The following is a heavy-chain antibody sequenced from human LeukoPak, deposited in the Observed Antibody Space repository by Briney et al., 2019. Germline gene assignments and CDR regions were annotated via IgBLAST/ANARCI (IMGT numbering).Heavy chain of an antibody. CDR1: GGSISSSSYY. V-gene: IGHV4-39*07. CDR3: ARVRGVVGAFGY. D-gene: IGHD1-26*01. J-gene: IGHJ4*02. CDR2: IYYSGST. Sequence: PSETLSLTCTVSGGSISSSSYYWGWIRQPPGKGLEWIGSIYYSGSTYYNPSLKSRVTISVDTSKNQFSLKLSSVTAADTAVYYCARVRGVVGAFGYWGQGTLVTVSS.